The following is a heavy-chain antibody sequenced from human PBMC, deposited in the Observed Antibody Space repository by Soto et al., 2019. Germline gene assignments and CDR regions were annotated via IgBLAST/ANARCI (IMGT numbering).Heavy chain of an antibody. J-gene: IGHJ5*02. D-gene: IGHD1-26*01. CDR2: INRRSGDT. CDR1: GYTFIGYY. Sequence: QVQLVQSGAEVKKPGASVKVSCKASGYTFIGYYIHWVRQAPGQGLEWMGRINRRSGDTTYAQKFQGSLTMTRDKAINTAYMELNSLRVDDTAVYYCGRAGVQATLLARFDHWGQGSLVTVS. CDR3: GRAGVQATLLARFDH. V-gene: IGHV1-2*06.